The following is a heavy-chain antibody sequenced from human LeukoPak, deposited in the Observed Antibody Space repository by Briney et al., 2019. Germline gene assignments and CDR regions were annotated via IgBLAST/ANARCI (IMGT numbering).Heavy chain of an antibody. D-gene: IGHD2-21*02. J-gene: IGHJ4*02. CDR1: GFTARSNY. CDR3: AGTCPRRPLLMTTFDY. Sequence: GESLKISCAASGFTARSNYMSCVRQAPGKGLEWVSVIYSGGSTYYADSVKGRFTISRDNSKNTLYLQMNSLRAEDTAVYYCAGTCPRRPLLMTTFDYWGQGTLVTVSS. CDR2: IYSGGST. V-gene: IGHV3-66*01.